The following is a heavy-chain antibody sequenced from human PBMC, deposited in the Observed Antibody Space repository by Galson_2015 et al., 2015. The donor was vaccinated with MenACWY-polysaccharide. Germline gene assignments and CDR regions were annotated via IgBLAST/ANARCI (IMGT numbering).Heavy chain of an antibody. CDR3: TTYLFVGLST. Sequence: SAKVSCKASGYTFTGYYMHWVRQAPGQGLEWMGWNNPNNSVRNHAQKFQGRVTMTRDTSISTAYMEFSSLRSDDTAVYYCTTYLFVGLSTWGQGTLVTVSS. CDR2: NNPNNSVR. J-gene: IGHJ5*02. V-gene: IGHV1-2*02. D-gene: IGHD1-26*01. CDR1: GYTFTGYY.